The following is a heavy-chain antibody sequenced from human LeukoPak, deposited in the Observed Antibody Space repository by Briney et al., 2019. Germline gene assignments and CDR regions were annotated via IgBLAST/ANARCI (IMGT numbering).Heavy chain of an antibody. Sequence: TGGSLRLPSAASGFTVSSNYMSWVRQAPGTGLEWVSVIYSGGSTYYADSVKGRFTISRDNSKNTLYLQMNSLRAEDTAVYYCARGGDDIVVATYYYYYGMDVWGQGTTVTVSS. CDR1: GFTVSSNY. D-gene: IGHD2-15*01. V-gene: IGHV3-53*01. CDR2: IYSGGST. J-gene: IGHJ6*02. CDR3: ARGGDDIVVATYYYYYGMDV.